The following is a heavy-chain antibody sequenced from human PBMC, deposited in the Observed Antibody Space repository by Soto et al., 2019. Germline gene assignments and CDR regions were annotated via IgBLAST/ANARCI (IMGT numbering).Heavy chain of an antibody. J-gene: IGHJ6*02. CDR3: ARGSVAAARTSYYYYGMDV. CDR2: INPNSGGT. V-gene: IGHV1-2*04. D-gene: IGHD6-13*01. Sequence: ASVKVSCKASGYTFTGYYMHWVRQAPGQGLEWMGWINPNSGGTNYAQKFQGWVTMTRDTSISTAYMELSRLRSDDTAVYYCARGSVAAARTSYYYYGMDVPGQGTTVTLPS. CDR1: GYTFTGYY.